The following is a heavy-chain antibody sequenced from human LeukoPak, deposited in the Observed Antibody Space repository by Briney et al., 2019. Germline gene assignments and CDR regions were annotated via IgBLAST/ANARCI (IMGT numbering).Heavy chain of an antibody. V-gene: IGHV1-18*01. D-gene: IGHD3-10*01. J-gene: IGHJ4*02. CDR2: ISAYNGNT. CDR3: ARDQVVRGVITHFDY. Sequence: ASVKVSCKASGHTFTSYGISWVRQAPGQGLEWMGWISAYNGNTNYAQKLQGRVTMTTDTSTSTAYMELRSLRSDDTAVYYCARDQVVRGVITHFDYWGQGTLVTVSS. CDR1: GHTFTSYG.